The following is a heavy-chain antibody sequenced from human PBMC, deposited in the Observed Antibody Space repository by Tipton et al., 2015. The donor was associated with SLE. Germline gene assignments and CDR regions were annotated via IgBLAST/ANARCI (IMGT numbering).Heavy chain of an antibody. CDR2: ISAYDGNT. CDR1: GYTFSSYG. J-gene: IGHJ4*02. V-gene: IGHV1-18*01. D-gene: IGHD6-13*01. Sequence: QSGPEVKKPGASVKVSCKASGYTFSSYGISWVRQAPGQGLEWMGWISAYDGNTDYAQKLQGRVTLTTDTSTSTAYMELRSLRSDDTAIYICARAALIAAAATSDYWGQGTLVTVSS. CDR3: ARAALIAAAATSDY.